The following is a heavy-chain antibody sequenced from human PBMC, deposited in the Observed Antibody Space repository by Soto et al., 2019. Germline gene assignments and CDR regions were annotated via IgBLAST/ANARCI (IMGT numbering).Heavy chain of an antibody. CDR2: MYYSGTT. CDR3: ARGNDFRTGWFDP. J-gene: IGHJ5*02. Sequence: QVQLQESGPGLVKPSQTLSLTCTVSAGSISSGTYYWNWIRQHPAKGLECIGYMYYSGTTYYTPSLQSRVNISGDTSKNQFSLKLSFVTVADTAVYYCARGNDFRTGWFDPWGQGIMVTVSS. V-gene: IGHV4-31*03. D-gene: IGHD4-4*01. CDR1: AGSISSGTYY.